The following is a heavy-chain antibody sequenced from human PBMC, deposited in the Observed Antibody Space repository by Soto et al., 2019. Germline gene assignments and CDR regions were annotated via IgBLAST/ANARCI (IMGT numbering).Heavy chain of an antibody. CDR2: IIPIFGTA. V-gene: IGHV1-69*13. CDR1: GGTFSSYA. D-gene: IGHD3-9*01. Sequence: ASVKVSCKASGGTFSSYAISWVRQAPGQGLEWMGGIIPIFGTANYAQKFQGRVTITADESTSTAYMELRSLRSDDTAVYYCARAYYDILTGYLNSRPEHAFDIWGQGTMVAVSS. J-gene: IGHJ3*02. CDR3: ARAYYDILTGYLNSRPEHAFDI.